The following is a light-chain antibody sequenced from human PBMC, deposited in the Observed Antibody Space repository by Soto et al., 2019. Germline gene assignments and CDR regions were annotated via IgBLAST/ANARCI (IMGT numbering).Light chain of an antibody. V-gene: IGKV1-39*01. CDR3: QQHYNTPRT. Sequence: DIQMNKPPSSLSASVGDRVTITCRTSQPISDYLNWYQQKPGKAPTLLIYTASNLQSGVPSRFSGSGSGTHFTLTISSLQPEDFATYYCQQHYNTPRTFGQGTKGDIK. CDR2: TAS. CDR1: QPISDY. J-gene: IGKJ1*01.